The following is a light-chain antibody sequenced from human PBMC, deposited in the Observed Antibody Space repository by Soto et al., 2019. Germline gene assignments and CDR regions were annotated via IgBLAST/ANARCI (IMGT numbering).Light chain of an antibody. CDR2: ENN. CDR3: GTWDSSLSAVV. Sequence: QSVLTQPPSVSAAPGQKVTISCSGSSSNIGNKYVSWYQQLPGTAPKLLIYENNKRPSGIPDRFSGSKSGTSATLGITGLQTVDEADYYCGTWDSSLSAVVFGGGTKRTVL. J-gene: IGLJ2*01. V-gene: IGLV1-51*01. CDR1: SSNIGNKY.